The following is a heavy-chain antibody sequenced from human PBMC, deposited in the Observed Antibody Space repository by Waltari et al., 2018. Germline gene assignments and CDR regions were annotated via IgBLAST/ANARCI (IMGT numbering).Heavy chain of an antibody. D-gene: IGHD1-26*01. J-gene: IGHJ4*02. CDR1: GGSFSGYY. CDR2: INQSGSN. CDR3: ARVRVGASFDY. Sequence: QLQLQQWGAGLLKPSETLSLTCAVYGGSFSGYYWSWIRQPPGQGLEWFGEINQSGSNNLNPSLKSRVTISVDTSKNQFSLKLSSLTAADTAVYYCARVRVGASFDYWGQGTLVTVSS. V-gene: IGHV4-34*01.